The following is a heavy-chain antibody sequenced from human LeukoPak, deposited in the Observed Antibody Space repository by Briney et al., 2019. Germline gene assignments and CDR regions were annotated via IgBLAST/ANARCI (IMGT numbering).Heavy chain of an antibody. CDR2: INHSGST. CDR1: GGSSSGYY. D-gene: IGHD3-10*01. CDR3: AKAVGGDGSGSL. Sequence: SETLSLTCSVYGGSSSGYYWSWIRQPPGKGLEWIGEINHSGSTNYNPPLKSRVTISVDTSKNQFSLKLSSVTAADTAVYYCAKAVGGDGSGSLWGPGTLVTVSS. V-gene: IGHV4-34*01. J-gene: IGHJ4*02.